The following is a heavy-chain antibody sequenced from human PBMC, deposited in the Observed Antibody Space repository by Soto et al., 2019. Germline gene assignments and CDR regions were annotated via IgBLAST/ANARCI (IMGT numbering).Heavy chain of an antibody. CDR1: GFTFSSYA. D-gene: IGHD3-22*01. Sequence: GSLRLSCAASGFTFSSYAMHWVRQAPGKGLEWVAVISYDGSNKYYADSVKGRFTISRDNSKNTLYLQMNSLRAEDTAVYYCARGRDGRGYLAFDIWGQGTMVTVSS. J-gene: IGHJ3*02. CDR3: ARGRDGRGYLAFDI. CDR2: ISYDGSNK. V-gene: IGHV3-30-3*01.